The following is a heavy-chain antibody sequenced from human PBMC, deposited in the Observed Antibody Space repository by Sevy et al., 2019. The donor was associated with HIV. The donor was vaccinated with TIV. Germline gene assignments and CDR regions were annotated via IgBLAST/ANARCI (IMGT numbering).Heavy chain of an antibody. D-gene: IGHD1-26*01. CDR1: GYTFTSYG. V-gene: IGHV1-18*01. J-gene: IGHJ5*02. CDR2: ISAYNGNT. Sequence: ASVKVFCKASGYTFTSYGISWVRQAPGQGLEWMGWISAYNGNTNYAQKFQGRVTMTTDTSTSTAYMELRSLRSDDTAVYYCARDRPYSGSYLNWFDPRGQGTLVTVSS. CDR3: ARDRPYSGSYLNWFDP.